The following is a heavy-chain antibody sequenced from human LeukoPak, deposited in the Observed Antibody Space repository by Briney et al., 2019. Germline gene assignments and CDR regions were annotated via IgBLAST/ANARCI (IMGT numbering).Heavy chain of an antibody. CDR1: GFTFNNAW. CDR3: TTDFDVGARGYFDY. J-gene: IGHJ4*02. D-gene: IGHD1-26*01. V-gene: IGHV3-15*01. CDR2: IKSITDGGTT. Sequence: GGSLRLSCAASGFTFNNAWMSWVRQAPGKGLEWVGRIKSITDGGTTDYAAPVKGRFTISRDDSKNTLYLQMNSLKTEDTAVYYCTTDFDVGARGYFDYWGQGTLVTVSS.